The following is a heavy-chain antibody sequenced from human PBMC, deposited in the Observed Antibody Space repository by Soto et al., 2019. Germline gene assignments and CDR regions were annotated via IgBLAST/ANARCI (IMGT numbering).Heavy chain of an antibody. V-gene: IGHV3-7*01. Sequence: HPVGSLRLSCAAFGFPFSRYWMSWVRQAPGKGLEWVANIKQDGSEKSYVDSVKGRFSISRDNAKNSLYLQMNSLRVEDTAVYFCGRDLPSISGRPGGWFDPWGQGTLVTVSS. CDR1: GFPFSRYW. CDR3: GRDLPSISGRPGGWFDP. J-gene: IGHJ5*02. CDR2: IKQDGSEK. D-gene: IGHD6-6*01.